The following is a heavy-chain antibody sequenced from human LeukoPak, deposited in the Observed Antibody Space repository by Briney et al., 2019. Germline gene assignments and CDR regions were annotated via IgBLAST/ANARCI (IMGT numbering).Heavy chain of an antibody. CDR1: GGTFSSYA. CDR2: IIPIFGTA. Sequence: ASVKVSCKASGGTFSSYAISWVRQAPGQGLEWMGGIIPIFGTATYAQKFQGRVRITTDESTSTAYMEPSSLRSEDTAVYYCSAPRMWELWGVFDYWGQGTLVTVSS. V-gene: IGHV1-69*05. J-gene: IGHJ4*02. D-gene: IGHD1-26*01. CDR3: SAPRMWELWGVFDY.